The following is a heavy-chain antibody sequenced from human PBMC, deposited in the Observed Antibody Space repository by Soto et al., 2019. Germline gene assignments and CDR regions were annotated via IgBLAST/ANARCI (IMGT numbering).Heavy chain of an antibody. J-gene: IGHJ6*03. CDR2: IKGDLITT. Sequence: EVQVVESGGGLVQPGGSLRLSCAASGFTFSDYWMHWVRQAPGKGLVWVSRIKGDLITTNYADSVKGRFTISRDNARNTVFLQIDSLRAEDTAVYYCARGAHGLYFMDVWGKGTTVTVSS. CDR1: GFTFSDYW. V-gene: IGHV3-74*01. CDR3: ARGAHGLYFMDV.